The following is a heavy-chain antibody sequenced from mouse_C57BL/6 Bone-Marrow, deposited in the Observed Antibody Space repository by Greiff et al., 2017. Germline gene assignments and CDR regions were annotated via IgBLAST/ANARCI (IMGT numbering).Heavy chain of an antibody. CDR1: GYTFTDYY. D-gene: IGHD1-1*01. CDR3: ARGDCGSSYWYFDV. Sequence: SGAELVRPGASVKLSCKASGYTFTDYYINWVKQRPGQGLEWIARIYPGSGNTYYNEKFKGKATLTTEKSSSTAYMQLSSLTSEDSACYYFARGDCGSSYWYFDVWGTGTTVTVSS. J-gene: IGHJ1*03. CDR2: IYPGSGNT. V-gene: IGHV1-76*01.